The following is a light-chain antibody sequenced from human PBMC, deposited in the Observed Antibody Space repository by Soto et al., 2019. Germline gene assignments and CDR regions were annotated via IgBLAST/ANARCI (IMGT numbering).Light chain of an antibody. J-gene: IGKJ4*01. CDR1: QSVSSY. V-gene: IGKV3-11*01. CDR3: QQRSNWPLT. CDR2: DAS. Sequence: EIVLKQSPATLSLSPGERATLSCRASQSVSSYLAWYQQKPGQAPRLLMYDASNRATGIPARFSGSGSGTDFTLTISSLEPEDFAVYYCQQRSNWPLTFGGGTKVDIK.